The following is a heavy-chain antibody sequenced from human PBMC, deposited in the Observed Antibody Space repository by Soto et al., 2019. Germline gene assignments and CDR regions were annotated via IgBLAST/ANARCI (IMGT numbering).Heavy chain of an antibody. J-gene: IGHJ4*02. D-gene: IGHD3-10*01. V-gene: IGHV4-59*08. CDR2: IYYSGST. Sequence: SETLSLTCTVSGGSIRSYYWSWIRQHPGKGLEWIGYIYYSGSTYYNPSLKSRVTISVDTSKNQFSLKLSSVTAADTAVYYCARRGSGSYSDYWGQGTLVTVSS. CDR3: ARRGSGSYSDY. CDR1: GGSIRSYY.